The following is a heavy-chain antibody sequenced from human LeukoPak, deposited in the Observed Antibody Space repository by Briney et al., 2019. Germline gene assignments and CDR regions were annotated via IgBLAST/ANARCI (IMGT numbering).Heavy chain of an antibody. D-gene: IGHD3-10*01. CDR1: GYTFTGYY. V-gene: IGHV1-2*02. CDR3: ARDEMDYYGSGSYYYDY. J-gene: IGHJ4*02. CDR2: INPNSGGT. Sequence: ASVKVSCKASGYTFTGYYMHWVRQAPGQGLEWMGWINPNSGGTNYARKFQGRVTMTRDTSITTAYMELSRLRSDDTAVYYCARDEMDYYGSGSYYYDYWGQGTLVTVSS.